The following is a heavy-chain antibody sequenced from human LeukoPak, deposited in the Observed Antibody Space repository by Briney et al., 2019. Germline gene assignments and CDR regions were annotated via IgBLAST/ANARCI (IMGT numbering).Heavy chain of an antibody. Sequence: GGSLRLSCAASGFTFADYAMHWVRQAPGKGLEWVSGISWNSGSIAYADSVKGRFTISRDNARNSLYLQMNSLRAEDMALYYCAKDLRAVAGGYFDLWGRGTLVTVSS. J-gene: IGHJ2*01. CDR1: GFTFADYA. CDR3: AKDLRAVAGGYFDL. V-gene: IGHV3-9*03. CDR2: ISWNSGSI. D-gene: IGHD6-19*01.